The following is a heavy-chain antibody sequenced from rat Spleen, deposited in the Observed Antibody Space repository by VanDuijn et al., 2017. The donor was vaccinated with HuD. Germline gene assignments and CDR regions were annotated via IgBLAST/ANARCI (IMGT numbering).Heavy chain of an antibody. CDR1: GFIFSNYY. J-gene: IGHJ2*01. V-gene: IGHV5-27*01. CDR2: ISAGGGDT. CDR3: ARGGGYSEVNFDY. Sequence: EVQLVESGGGLVQPGRSLKLSCAASGFIFSNYYMAWVRQAPTKGLEWVAYISAGGGDTYYRDSVKGRFTISRDNAKSTLYLQMDSLGSEDTATYYCARGGGYSEVNFDYWGQGVMVTVSS. D-gene: IGHD1-11*01.